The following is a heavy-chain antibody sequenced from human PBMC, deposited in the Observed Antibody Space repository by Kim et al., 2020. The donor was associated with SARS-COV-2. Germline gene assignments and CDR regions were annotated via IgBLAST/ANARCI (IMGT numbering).Heavy chain of an antibody. Sequence: DAVKGRFTISRDKSKNTLYLQMNSLRAEDTAVYYCAKGNGSGWFPDAFDIWGQGTMVTVSS. J-gene: IGHJ3*02. V-gene: IGHV3-23*01. CDR3: AKGNGSGWFPDAFDI. D-gene: IGHD6-19*01.